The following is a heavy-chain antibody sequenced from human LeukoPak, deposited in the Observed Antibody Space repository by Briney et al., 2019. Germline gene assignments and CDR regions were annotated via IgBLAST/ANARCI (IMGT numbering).Heavy chain of an antibody. Sequence: GGSLRLSCAASGFTFSAFALHWVRQAPGKGLEWVAVVSYDGTKTYYADSVKGRFTISRDNSKNTLYLQMNSLRTEGTAVYYCARGSGYFDYWGQGTLVTVSS. CDR2: VSYDGTKT. V-gene: IGHV3-30*04. CDR3: ARGSGYFDY. D-gene: IGHD6-19*01. CDR1: GFTFSAFA. J-gene: IGHJ4*02.